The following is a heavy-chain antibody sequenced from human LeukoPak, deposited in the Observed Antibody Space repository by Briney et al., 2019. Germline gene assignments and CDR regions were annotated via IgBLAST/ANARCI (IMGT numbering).Heavy chain of an antibody. CDR3: ARDSTVTTRLDAFDI. CDR2: IYSDGRT. Sequence: GGSLRLSCAASGFTFSSNFMSWVRQAPGNGLEWVSIIYSDGRTYYADSVKGRFTISRDNSKNTLSLQLNSLRAEDTAVYYCARDSTVTTRLDAFDIWGQGTMVTVSS. D-gene: IGHD4-17*01. J-gene: IGHJ3*02. V-gene: IGHV3-53*01. CDR1: GFTFSSNF.